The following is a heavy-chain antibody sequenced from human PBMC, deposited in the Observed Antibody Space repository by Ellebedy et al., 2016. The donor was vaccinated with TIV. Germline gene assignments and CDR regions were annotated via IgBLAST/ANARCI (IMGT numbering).Heavy chain of an antibody. D-gene: IGHD6-6*01. CDR1: GGSISSGVYS. V-gene: IGHV4-30-2*06. CDR2: INPSGKT. CDR3: ARDANQQVGAF. J-gene: IGHJ4*02. Sequence: LRLXCAVSGGSISSGVYSWSWIRQSPGKGLQWIGEINPSGKTNYTASLKSRLTMSIDTSKRQISLNLNSATAADTAIYYCARDANQQVGAFWGQGLLVTVSS.